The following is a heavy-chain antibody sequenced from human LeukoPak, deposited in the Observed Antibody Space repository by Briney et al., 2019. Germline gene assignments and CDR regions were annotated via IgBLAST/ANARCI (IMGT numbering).Heavy chain of an antibody. Sequence: ASVKVSCKASGYTFTGYYMHWVRQAPGQGLEWMGRINPNSGGTNYAQKLQGRVTMTTDTSTSTAYMELRSLRSDDTAVYYCARDQGEVSIVVVPAADYWGQGTLVTVSS. D-gene: IGHD2-2*01. CDR3: ARDQGEVSIVVVPAADY. CDR1: GYTFTGYY. J-gene: IGHJ4*02. CDR2: INPNSGGT. V-gene: IGHV1-2*06.